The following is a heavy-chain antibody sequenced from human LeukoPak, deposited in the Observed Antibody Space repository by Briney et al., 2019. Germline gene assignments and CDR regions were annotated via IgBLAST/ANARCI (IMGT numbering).Heavy chain of an antibody. J-gene: IGHJ3*02. Sequence: SSETLSLTCTVSGGSISSYYWSWIRQPAGKGLEWIGRIYTSGSTNYNPSLKSRVTISVDTSKNQFSLKLSSVTAADTAVYYCASRTGGRDDAFDIWGQGTMVTVSS. D-gene: IGHD7-27*01. V-gene: IGHV4-4*07. CDR3: ASRTGGRDDAFDI. CDR2: IYTSGST. CDR1: GGSISSYY.